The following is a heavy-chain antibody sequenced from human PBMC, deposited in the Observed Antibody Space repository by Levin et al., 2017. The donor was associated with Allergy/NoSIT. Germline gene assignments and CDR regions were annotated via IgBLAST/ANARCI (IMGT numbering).Heavy chain of an antibody. Sequence: QSGGSLRLSCAASGFTFSTYAMNWVRQAPGKGLEWLSYISTTSSTLYYAGSLKGRFTISRDNARNSLFLQMNSLRDEDTAVYYCARAGGTSYYASGTHGDLWGRGTLVTVSS. J-gene: IGHJ5*02. CDR2: ISTTSSTL. CDR1: GFTFSTYA. D-gene: IGHD3-10*01. V-gene: IGHV3-48*02. CDR3: ARAGGTSYYASGTHGDL.